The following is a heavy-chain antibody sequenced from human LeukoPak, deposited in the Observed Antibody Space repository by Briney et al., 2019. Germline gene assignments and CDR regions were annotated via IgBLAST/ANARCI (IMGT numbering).Heavy chain of an antibody. D-gene: IGHD6-13*01. CDR2: SNPNSGDT. J-gene: IGHJ4*02. CDR1: GYTFTDFH. CDR3: ARGREQQLVPDYFDY. V-gene: IGHV1-2*02. Sequence: ASVKVSCKASGYTFTDFHMHWVRQAPGQGLEWMGWSNPNSGDTNYAQKLQGRVTMTTDTSTSTAYMELRSLRSDDTAVYYCARGREQQLVPDYFDYWGQGTLVTVSS.